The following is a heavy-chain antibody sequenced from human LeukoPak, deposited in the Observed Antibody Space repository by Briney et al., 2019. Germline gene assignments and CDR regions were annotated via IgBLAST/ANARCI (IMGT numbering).Heavy chain of an antibody. V-gene: IGHV1-69*04. CDR2: IIPILGIA. D-gene: IGHD3-22*01. Sequence: GASVKVSCKASGGTFSSYAISWVRQAPGQGLEWMGRIIPILGIANYAQKVQGRVKITADKSTSTAYMELSSLRSEDTAVYYCAMGRDSSGTNWFDPWGQGTLVTVSS. CDR1: GGTFSSYA. J-gene: IGHJ5*02. CDR3: AMGRDSSGTNWFDP.